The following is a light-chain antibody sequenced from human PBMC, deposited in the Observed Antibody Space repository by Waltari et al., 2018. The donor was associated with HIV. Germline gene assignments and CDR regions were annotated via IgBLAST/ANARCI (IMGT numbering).Light chain of an antibody. J-gene: IGLJ2*01. V-gene: IGLV8-61*01. CDR2: NTN. Sequence: QTVVTQEPSFSVSPGGTVTLTCGLSSGSVSTSYYPSWYQQTPGQAPRTLIYNTNTRSSGVPDRFSGSILGNKAALTITGAQAEDEAAYYCQSADSSGIYEIFGGGTKVIVL. CDR1: SGSVSTSYY. CDR3: QSADSSGIYEI.